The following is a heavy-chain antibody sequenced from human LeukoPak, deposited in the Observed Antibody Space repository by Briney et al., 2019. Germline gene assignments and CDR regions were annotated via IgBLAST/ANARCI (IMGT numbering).Heavy chain of an antibody. CDR3: AKPVYSSSSSYYYYMDV. V-gene: IGHV3-23*01. Sequence: SGGSLRLSCAASGFTFSSYAMSRVRQAPGKGLEWVSAISGSGGSTYYADSVKGRFTISRDNSKNTLYLQMNSLRAEDTAVYYCAKPVYSSSSSYYYYMDVWGKGTTVTVSS. CDR2: ISGSGGST. CDR1: GFTFSSYA. D-gene: IGHD6-6*01. J-gene: IGHJ6*03.